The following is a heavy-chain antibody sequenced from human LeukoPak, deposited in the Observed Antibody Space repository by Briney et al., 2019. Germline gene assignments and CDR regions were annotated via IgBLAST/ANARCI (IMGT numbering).Heavy chain of an antibody. D-gene: IGHD6-19*01. CDR2: ISYDGSNK. V-gene: IGHV3-30*03. Sequence: GGSLRLSCAASGFTFSSYGMHWVRQAPGKGLEWVAVISYDGSNKYYADSVKGRFTISRDNSKNTLYLQMNSLRAEDTAVYYCARESRYSSGWGLYYYYYYMDVWGKGTTVTVSS. CDR1: GFTFSSYG. CDR3: ARESRYSSGWGLYYYYYYMDV. J-gene: IGHJ6*03.